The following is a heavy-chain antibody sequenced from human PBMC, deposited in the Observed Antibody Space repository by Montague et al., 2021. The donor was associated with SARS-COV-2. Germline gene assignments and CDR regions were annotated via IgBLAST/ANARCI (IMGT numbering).Heavy chain of an antibody. V-gene: IGHV4-39*02. Sequence: SETLSLTCTVSGASISTGTYYWGWIRQPPGKGLEWIGNIFHSGSTYYDPSLKSRVTMSVDTSKTHFSLKLNSVTAADTAIYYCASLTWMELWVSGYYFDSWGQGTLVTVSS. D-gene: IGHD5-18*01. CDR3: ASLTWMELWVSGYYFDS. J-gene: IGHJ4*02. CDR1: GASISTGTYY. CDR2: IFHSGST.